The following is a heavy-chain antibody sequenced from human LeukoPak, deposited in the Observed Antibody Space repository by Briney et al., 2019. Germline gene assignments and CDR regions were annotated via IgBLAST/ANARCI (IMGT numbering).Heavy chain of an antibody. J-gene: IGHJ4*02. CDR2: IYTSGST. CDR3: AVPPTGTGGY. CDR1: GGSISSNY. V-gene: IGHV4-4*07. D-gene: IGHD1-1*01. Sequence: SETLSLTCTVHGGSISSNYWSWIRLPAGKGLEWLGRIYTSGSTNYNPSRKSRVTISVDKSKNQVSLKLSSVTAADTAVYYCAVPPTGTGGYWGQGTLVTVSS.